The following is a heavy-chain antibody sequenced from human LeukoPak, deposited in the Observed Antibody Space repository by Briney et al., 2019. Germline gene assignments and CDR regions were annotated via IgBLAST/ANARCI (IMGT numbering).Heavy chain of an antibody. CDR2: INHSGST. Sequence: GSLRLSCAASGFTFSSYGMHWIRQPPGKGLEWIGEINHSGSTNYNPSLKSRVTISVDTSKNQFSLKLSSVTAADTAVYYCARTMVRGVIYGINWFDPWGQGTLVTVSS. CDR3: ARTMVRGVIYGINWFDP. CDR1: GFTFSSYG. D-gene: IGHD3-10*01. V-gene: IGHV4-34*01. J-gene: IGHJ5*02.